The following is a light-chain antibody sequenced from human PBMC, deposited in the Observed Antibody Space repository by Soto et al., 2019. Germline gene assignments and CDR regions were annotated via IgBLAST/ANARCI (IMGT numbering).Light chain of an antibody. CDR1: QSINNN. CDR3: HQYSQCYLT. Sequence: EIVMTQSPSTLSESPGDSAPLSCRSSQSINNNYLAWYQQKPGQAPRLLIYGISTRATGVPARFSGSGSGTEFTLTISSLLYADVVVYSCHQYSQCYLTFGQGTRVDIK. V-gene: IGKV3-15*01. CDR2: GIS. J-gene: IGKJ5*01.